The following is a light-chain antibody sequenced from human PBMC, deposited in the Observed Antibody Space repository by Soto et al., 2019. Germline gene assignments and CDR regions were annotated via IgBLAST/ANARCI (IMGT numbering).Light chain of an antibody. V-gene: IGLV1-44*01. CDR3: AAWDDSLKGHYV. CDR1: SSNIGSNT. CDR2: SNY. J-gene: IGLJ1*01. Sequence: QSVLPQPPSASGTPGQRVTISCSGSSSNIGSNTVNWYQHLPGTAPKLLIYSNYQRPSGVPDRFSGSKSGTSASLVISGLQSEDEADYYCAAWDDSLKGHYVFGTGTKVTV.